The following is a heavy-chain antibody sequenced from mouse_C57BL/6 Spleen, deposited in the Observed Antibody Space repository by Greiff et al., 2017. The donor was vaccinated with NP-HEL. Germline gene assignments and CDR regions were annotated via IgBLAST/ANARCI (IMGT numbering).Heavy chain of an antibody. Sequence: EVKLQESGGGLVQPGGSLKLSCAASGFTFSDYYMYWVRQTPEKRLEWVAYISNGGGSTYYPDTVKGRFTISRDNAKNTLYLQMSRLKSEDTAMYYCARHYSNALDYWGQGTTLTVSS. CDR3: ARHYSNALDY. J-gene: IGHJ2*01. CDR2: ISNGGGST. V-gene: IGHV5-12*01. CDR1: GFTFSDYY. D-gene: IGHD2-5*01.